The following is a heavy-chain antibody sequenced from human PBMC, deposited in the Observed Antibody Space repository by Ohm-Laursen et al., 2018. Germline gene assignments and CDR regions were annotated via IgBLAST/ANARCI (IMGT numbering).Heavy chain of an antibody. V-gene: IGHV3-48*01. D-gene: IGHD4/OR15-4a*01. CDR3: AREKFDYNVPLPRGGMDV. J-gene: IGHJ6*02. CDR2: VSGSGYTK. CDR1: GFSFSTYS. Sequence: SLRLSCAASGFSFSTYSMNWVRQAPGKGLEWVSHVSGSGYTKYYGDSVKGRFTISRDNAENSLYLQMNSLRADDTAVYYCAREKFDYNVPLPRGGMDVWGQGTTVTVSS.